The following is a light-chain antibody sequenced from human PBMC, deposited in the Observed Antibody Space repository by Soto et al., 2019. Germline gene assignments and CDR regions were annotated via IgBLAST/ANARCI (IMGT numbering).Light chain of an antibody. CDR1: QSVSSY. J-gene: IGKJ2*01. CDR3: QQRSNWGYT. CDR2: DAS. V-gene: IGKV3-11*01. Sequence: EIVLTQSPATLSLSPGERATLSCRASQSVSSYLAWYQQKPGQAPRLLIYDASNRATAIPARFSGSGSGTDFTLTISSLEPEDVAVYYCQQRSNWGYTFGQGTKLEIK.